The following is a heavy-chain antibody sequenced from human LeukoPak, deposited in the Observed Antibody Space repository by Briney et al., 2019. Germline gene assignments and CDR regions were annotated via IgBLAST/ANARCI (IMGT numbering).Heavy chain of an antibody. Sequence: PSETLSLTCTVSGGSVNSGSYFWSWIRQPPGKGLEWIGYIYYSGSTNYNPSLKSRVTISVDTSKNQFSLKLSSVTAADTAVYYCAREAHSSTSVPHFDYWGQGTLVTVSS. D-gene: IGHD2-2*01. CDR1: GGSVNSGSYF. J-gene: IGHJ4*02. V-gene: IGHV4-61*01. CDR3: AREAHSSTSVPHFDY. CDR2: IYYSGST.